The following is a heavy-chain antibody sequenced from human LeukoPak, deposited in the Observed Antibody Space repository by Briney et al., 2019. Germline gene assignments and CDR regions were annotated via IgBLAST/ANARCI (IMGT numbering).Heavy chain of an antibody. CDR3: ARVGGRQRDY. CDR1: GGSISSYY. D-gene: IGHD6-25*01. V-gene: IGHV4-59*01. Sequence: SETLSLTCTVSGGSISSYYWSWIRQPPGKGLEWIGYIYYGGSTNYNPSLKSRVTISVDTSKNQFSLKLSSVTAADTAVYYCARVGGRQRDYWGQGTLVTVSS. CDR2: IYYGGST. J-gene: IGHJ4*02.